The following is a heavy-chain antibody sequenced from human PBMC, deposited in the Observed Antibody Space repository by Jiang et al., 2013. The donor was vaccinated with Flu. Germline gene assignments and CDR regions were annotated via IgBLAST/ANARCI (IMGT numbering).Heavy chain of an antibody. Sequence: GLVKPSQTLSLTCTVSGGSCSSGGYYWSWIRQHPGKGLEWIGYIYYSGSTYCNPSLKSRVTISVDTSKNQFSLKLSSVTAADTAVYYCARHDYGSGYFDYWGQGTLVTVSS. J-gene: IGHJ4*02. CDR3: ARHDYGSGYFDY. CDR2: IYYSGST. D-gene: IGHD3-10*01. V-gene: IGHV4-31*03. CDR1: GGSCSSGGYY.